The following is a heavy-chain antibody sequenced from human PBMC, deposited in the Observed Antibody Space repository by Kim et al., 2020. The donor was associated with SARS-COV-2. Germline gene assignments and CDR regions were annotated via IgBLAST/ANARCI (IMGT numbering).Heavy chain of an antibody. CDR3: ARRSGSGDYFYYGLDV. V-gene: IGHV6-1*01. Sequence: SMKSRITINPDTSKNEFSLQLNSVTPEDTAVYYCARRSGSGDYFYYGLDVWGQGTTVTVSS. J-gene: IGHJ6*02. D-gene: IGHD6-19*01.